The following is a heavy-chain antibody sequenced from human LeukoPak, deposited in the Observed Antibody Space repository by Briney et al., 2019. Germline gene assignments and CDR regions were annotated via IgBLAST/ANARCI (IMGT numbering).Heavy chain of an antibody. J-gene: IGHJ4*02. CDR1: GFTFSSYA. D-gene: IGHD3-22*01. CDR2: IKQDGSEK. V-gene: IGHV3-7*01. CDR3: AREPDYYYDSSGYYYY. Sequence: GESLRLSCAASGFTFSSYAMSWVRQAPGKGLEWVANIKQDGSEKYYVDSVKGRFTISRDNAKNSLYLQMNSLRAEDTAVYYCAREPDYYYDSSGYYYYWGQGTLVTVSS.